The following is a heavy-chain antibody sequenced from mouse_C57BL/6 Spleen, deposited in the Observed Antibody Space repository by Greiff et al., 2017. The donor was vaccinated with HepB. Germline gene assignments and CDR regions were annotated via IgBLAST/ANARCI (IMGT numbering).Heavy chain of an antibody. V-gene: IGHV5-4*01. CDR1: GFTFSSYA. CDR3: ARDGWAFDY. D-gene: IGHD3-3*01. CDR2: ISDGGSYT. Sequence: EVKLEESGGGLVKPGGSLKLSCAASGFTFSSYAMSWVRQTPEKRLEWVATISDGGSYTYYPDNVKGRFTISRDNAKNNLYLQMSHLKSEDTAMYYCARDGWAFDYWGQGTTLTVSS. J-gene: IGHJ2*01.